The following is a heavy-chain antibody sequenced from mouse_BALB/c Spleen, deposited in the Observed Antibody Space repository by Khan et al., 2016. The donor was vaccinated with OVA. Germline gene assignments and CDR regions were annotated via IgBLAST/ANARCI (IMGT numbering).Heavy chain of an antibody. V-gene: IGHV5-9-1*01. CDR2: ISSGGSYT. J-gene: IGHJ2*01. D-gene: IGHD1-2*01. CDR1: GFTFSSYA. Sequence: EVLLVESGGGLVKPGGSLKLSCAASGFTFSSYAMSWVRQTPEKRLEWVATISSGGSYTYYPDSVKGRFTISRDNARNTLYVQMSSLRVEETAIVYCERTAWGYFDYWGQGTTLTVSS. CDR3: ERTAWGYFDY.